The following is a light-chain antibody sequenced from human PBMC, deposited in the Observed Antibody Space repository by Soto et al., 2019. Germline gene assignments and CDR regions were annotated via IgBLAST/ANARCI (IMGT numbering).Light chain of an antibody. V-gene: IGKV3-11*01. CDR2: DAS. CDR1: QSVSSY. CDR3: QQRSNWPPYT. J-gene: IGKJ2*01. Sequence: EIVLTQSPATLSLSPGERATLSCRASQSVSSYLAWYQQKPGQAPMLLIYDASNRATGIPARFSGSGSGTDFTLTISSREPEDFAVYYCQQRSNWPPYTFGQGTKLEIK.